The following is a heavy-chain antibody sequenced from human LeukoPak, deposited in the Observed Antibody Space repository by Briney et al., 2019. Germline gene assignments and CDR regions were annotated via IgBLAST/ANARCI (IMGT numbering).Heavy chain of an antibody. CDR2: ISSSSSTI. V-gene: IGHV3-48*01. J-gene: IGHJ4*02. CDR1: GFTFSSYS. D-gene: IGHD3-9*01. Sequence: GGSLRLSCAASGFTFSSYSMNWVRQAPGKGLEWVSYISSSSSTIYYADSVKGRFTISRDNSKNTLYLQMNSLRAEDTAVYYCAREGRRVLTGFLRSDYFDYWGQGTLVTVSS. CDR3: AREGRRVLTGFLRSDYFDY.